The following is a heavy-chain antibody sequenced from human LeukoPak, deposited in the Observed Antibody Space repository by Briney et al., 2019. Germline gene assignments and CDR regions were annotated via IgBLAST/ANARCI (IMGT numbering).Heavy chain of an antibody. D-gene: IGHD3-22*01. V-gene: IGHV4-39*07. CDR1: GGSISSSSYY. CDR3: ARDPSGYSSRFDY. J-gene: IGHJ4*02. Sequence: SETLSLTCTVSGGSISSSSYYWGWIRQPPGKGLEWIGSIYYSGRTFYNPSLKSRVTISLDTSKTQFSLKLSSVTAADTAVYYCARDPSGYSSRFDYWGQGTLVTVSS. CDR2: IYYSGRT.